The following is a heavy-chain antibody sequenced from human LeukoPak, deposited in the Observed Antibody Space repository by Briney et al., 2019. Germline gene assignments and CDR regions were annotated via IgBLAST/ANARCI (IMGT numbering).Heavy chain of an antibody. Sequence: ASVKVSCKASGYTFTSYYMHWVRQAPGQGLEWMGWISAYNGNTNYAQKLQGRVTMTTDTSTSTAYMELRSLRSDDTAVYYCARDNGGSSWFYYYYGMDVWGQGTTVTVSS. V-gene: IGHV1-18*04. D-gene: IGHD6-13*01. CDR2: ISAYNGNT. CDR3: ARDNGGSSWFYYYYGMDV. CDR1: GYTFTSYY. J-gene: IGHJ6*02.